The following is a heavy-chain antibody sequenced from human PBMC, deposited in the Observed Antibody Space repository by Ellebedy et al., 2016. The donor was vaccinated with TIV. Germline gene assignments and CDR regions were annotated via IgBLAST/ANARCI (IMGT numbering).Heavy chain of an antibody. CDR3: ARDMITFGGVWYGMDV. D-gene: IGHD3-16*01. CDR1: GGSFSGYY. Sequence: SETLSLTXAVYGGSFSGYYWSWIRQPPGKGLEWIGEINHSGSTNYNPSLKSRVTISVDTSKNQFSLKLSSVTAADTAVYYCARDMITFGGVWYGMDVWGQGTTVTVSS. CDR2: INHSGST. V-gene: IGHV4-34*01. J-gene: IGHJ6*02.